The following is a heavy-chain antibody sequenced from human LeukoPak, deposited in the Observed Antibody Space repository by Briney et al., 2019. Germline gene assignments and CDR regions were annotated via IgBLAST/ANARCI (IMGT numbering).Heavy chain of an antibody. D-gene: IGHD6-25*01. J-gene: IGHJ5*02. V-gene: IGHV2-70*04. CDR3: ARWSGDWFDP. Sequence: SGPALVKPTQTLTLTCTFSGFSLSTTGMRVSWIRQPPVMALEWLAHIDWDDDKFYITSLKTRLTISKDPSKNQVALTLTNMDPVDTATYYCARWSGDWFDPWGQGTLVTVSS. CDR2: IDWDDDK. CDR1: GFSLSTTGMR.